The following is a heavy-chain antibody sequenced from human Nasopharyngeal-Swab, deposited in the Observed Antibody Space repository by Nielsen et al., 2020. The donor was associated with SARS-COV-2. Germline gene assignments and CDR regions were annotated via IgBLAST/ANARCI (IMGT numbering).Heavy chain of an antibody. J-gene: IGHJ4*02. Sequence: GGSLRLSCAASGFTFSRYWMHWVRQAPGKGLEWVAVIWYDGTNKFYADSVKGRFTISRDNSKNTLYLQMNSLRAEDTAMYYCHLSSGYDGYINYWGQGTLVTVSS. V-gene: IGHV3-33*08. CDR2: IWYDGTNK. CDR1: GFTFSRYW. CDR3: HLSSGYDGYINY. D-gene: IGHD3-22*01.